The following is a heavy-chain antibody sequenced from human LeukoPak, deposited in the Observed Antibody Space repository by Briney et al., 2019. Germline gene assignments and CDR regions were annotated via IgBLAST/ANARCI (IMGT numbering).Heavy chain of an antibody. CDR2: ISYDGSNK. D-gene: IGHD2-15*01. Sequence: GGSLRLSCAASGFTFSSYAMHWVRQAPGKGLEWVAVISYDGSNKYYADSVKGRFTISRDNSKNTLYLQMNSLRAEDTAVYYCAKGGVVVVAATLDYWGQGTLVTVSS. CDR1: GFTFSSYA. V-gene: IGHV3-30*04. J-gene: IGHJ4*02. CDR3: AKGGVVVVAATLDY.